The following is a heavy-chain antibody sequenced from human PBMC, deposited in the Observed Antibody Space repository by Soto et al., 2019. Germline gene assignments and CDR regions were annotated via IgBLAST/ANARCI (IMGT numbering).Heavy chain of an antibody. J-gene: IGHJ4*02. Sequence: SETLSLTCTVSGGSISSYYWSWIRQPPGKGLEWIGYIYYSGSTNYNPSLKSRVTISVDTSKNQFSLKLSSVTAADTAVYYCARAAGYYDSSGYLDYWGPGTLVTVSS. CDR3: ARAAGYYDSSGYLDY. CDR2: IYYSGST. V-gene: IGHV4-59*01. D-gene: IGHD3-22*01. CDR1: GGSISSYY.